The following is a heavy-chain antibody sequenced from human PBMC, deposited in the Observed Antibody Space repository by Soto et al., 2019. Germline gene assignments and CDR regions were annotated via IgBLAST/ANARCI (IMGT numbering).Heavy chain of an antibody. CDR2: INPSGGST. V-gene: IGHV1-46*03. CDR1: GYIFTNYY. J-gene: IGHJ6*02. Sequence: GASVKVSCKASGYIFTNYYMHWVRQAPGQGLEWMGIINPSGGSTSYAQKFQGRVTMTRDTSTSTVYMELSSLRSEDTAVYYCARGAYGSGSFNYYGMDVWGQGTTVTVSS. CDR3: ARGAYGSGSFNYYGMDV. D-gene: IGHD3-10*01.